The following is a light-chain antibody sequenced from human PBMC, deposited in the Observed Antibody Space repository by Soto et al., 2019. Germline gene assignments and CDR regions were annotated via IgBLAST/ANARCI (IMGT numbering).Light chain of an antibody. CDR1: QTLSNFF. V-gene: IGKV3-20*01. J-gene: IGKJ5*01. CDR2: GAS. CDR3: QQYENSPIT. Sequence: EIVLTQSPGILSLSPVERATLSGMASQTLSNFFLAWYQQKPGQAPRLLIYGASIRATGIPDRFSGSGSETDFTLTVNRLEPEDFAVYYCQQYENSPITFGQGTRLEIK.